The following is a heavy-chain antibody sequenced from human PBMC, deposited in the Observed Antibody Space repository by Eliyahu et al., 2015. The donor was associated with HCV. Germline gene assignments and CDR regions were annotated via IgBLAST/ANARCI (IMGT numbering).Heavy chain of an antibody. CDR3: ARQGRSGWDYYYYGMDV. CDR1: GYSFTTYW. D-gene: IGHD6-19*01. V-gene: IGHV5-51*01. J-gene: IGHJ6*02. Sequence: EVQLVQSGAEVKKPGESLKISCKGSGYSFTTYWIGWVRQMPGKGLEWMGIIYPADSDTRYSPSFQGQVTISADKSISTAYLQWSSLKASDTAMYYCARQGRSGWDYYYYGMDVWGQGTTVTVSS. CDR2: IYPADSDT.